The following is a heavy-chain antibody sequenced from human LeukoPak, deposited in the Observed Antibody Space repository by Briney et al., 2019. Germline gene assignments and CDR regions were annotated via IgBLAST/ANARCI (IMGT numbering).Heavy chain of an antibody. CDR1: GGSISSYY. Sequence: SETLSLTCTVSGGSISSYYWSWIRQPPGKGLEWIGYIYYSGSTNYNPSLKSRVTISGDRSKNQFSLKLSSVTAADTAVYYCARVGDYDILTGYRLHDAFDIWGQGTMVTVSS. CDR2: IYYSGST. J-gene: IGHJ3*02. CDR3: ARVGDYDILTGYRLHDAFDI. V-gene: IGHV4-59*12. D-gene: IGHD3-9*01.